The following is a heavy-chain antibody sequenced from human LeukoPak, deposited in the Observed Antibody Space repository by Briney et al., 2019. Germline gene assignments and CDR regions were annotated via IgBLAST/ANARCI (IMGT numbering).Heavy chain of an antibody. J-gene: IGHJ4*02. CDR1: GYNFINYW. Sequence: GESLKISCKGSGYNFINYWIGWVRQMLGKGLEWMGIIYPGDSDTRYSPSFQGQVTISADTPISTAYLQWSSLKASDTAMYYCARGNTVVPAAIDYWGQGTLVTVSS. D-gene: IGHD2-2*02. V-gene: IGHV5-51*04. CDR2: IYPGDSDT. CDR3: ARGNTVVPAAIDY.